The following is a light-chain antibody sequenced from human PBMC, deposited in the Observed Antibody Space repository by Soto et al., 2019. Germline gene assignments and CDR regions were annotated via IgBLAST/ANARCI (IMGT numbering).Light chain of an antibody. CDR3: SSYTSTNYWV. CDR1: SSDVGGYNY. Sequence: QSVLTQSASVSGSPGQSITISCTGTSSDVGGYNYVSWYQQHPGKAPKLIIYDVSNRPSGVSTRFSGSKSGNTASLTISGLQAEDEADYSCSSYTSTNYWVFGGGTQLTVL. J-gene: IGLJ3*02. V-gene: IGLV2-14*01. CDR2: DVS.